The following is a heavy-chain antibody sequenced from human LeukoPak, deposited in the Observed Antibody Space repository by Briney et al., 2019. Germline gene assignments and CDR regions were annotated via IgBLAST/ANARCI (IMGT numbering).Heavy chain of an antibody. J-gene: IGHJ4*02. CDR1: GFTFGDYA. V-gene: IGHV3-49*03. Sequence: GGSLRLSCTASGFTFGDYAMSWFRQAPGKGLEWVGFIRGKAYGGTTEYAASVKGRFTISRDDSKSIAYLQMNSLKTEDTAVYYCTRDGRMAAARFDYWGQGTLVTVSS. CDR2: IRGKAYGGTT. D-gene: IGHD6-13*01. CDR3: TRDGRMAAARFDY.